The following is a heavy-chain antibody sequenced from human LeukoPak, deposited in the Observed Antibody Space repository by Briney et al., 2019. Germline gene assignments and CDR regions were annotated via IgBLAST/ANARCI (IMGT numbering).Heavy chain of an antibody. Sequence: GGSLRLSCAASGFTFSSYAMSWVRQAPGKGLEWVSAISGSGGSTYYADSVKGRFTISRDNSKNTLYLQMNSLRAEDTAVYYCARAIRGPFPVYYGMDVWGQGTTVTVSS. D-gene: IGHD2-21*01. CDR2: ISGSGGST. CDR1: GFTFSSYA. J-gene: IGHJ6*02. V-gene: IGHV3-23*01. CDR3: ARAIRGPFPVYYGMDV.